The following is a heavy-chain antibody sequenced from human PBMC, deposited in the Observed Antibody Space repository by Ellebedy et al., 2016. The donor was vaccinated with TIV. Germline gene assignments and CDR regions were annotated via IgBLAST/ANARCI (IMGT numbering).Heavy chain of an antibody. CDR1: GYTFIDYY. D-gene: IGHD3-9*01. J-gene: IGHJ4*02. Sequence: ASVKVSXXASGYTFIDYYIHWVRQAPGQGLEWMGSINPNGGDTNYAQKFQGRVTMTRDASITTAYMDLGRLTSDDTAVYYCARGGPQYYVVLTGPKFWGQGTLVTVSS. CDR3: ARGGPQYYVVLTGPKF. V-gene: IGHV1-2*02. CDR2: INPNGGDT.